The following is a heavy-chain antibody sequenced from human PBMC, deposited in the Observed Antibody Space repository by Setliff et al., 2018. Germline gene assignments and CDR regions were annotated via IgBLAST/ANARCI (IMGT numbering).Heavy chain of an antibody. J-gene: IGHJ4*02. CDR2: ISAYTGNT. D-gene: IGHD2-2*01. Sequence: ASVKVSCKASGYTFTNYAISWVRQAPGQGLEWMGWISAYTGNTYYAPRLQGRVTMTTDTSTTTAYLELRSLTSDDTAVYYCSRLVRYCTQTSCQRASGDDYWGQGTLVT. V-gene: IGHV1-18*01. CDR3: SRLVRYCTQTSCQRASGDDY. CDR1: GYTFTNYA.